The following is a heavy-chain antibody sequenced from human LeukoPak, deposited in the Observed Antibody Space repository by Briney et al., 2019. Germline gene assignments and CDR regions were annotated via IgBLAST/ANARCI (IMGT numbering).Heavy chain of an antibody. CDR2: IVYSGST. J-gene: IGHJ4*02. V-gene: IGHV4-59*08. Sequence: SETLSPTCTVSAGSISSYYWSWIRQPPGKGLEWIGYIVYSGSTNYNPSLKSRVTISVDTSKNQFSLKLSSVTAADTAVYYCARHGNPPVFDYWGQGTLVTVSS. D-gene: IGHD4-23*01. CDR3: ARHGNPPVFDY. CDR1: AGSISSYY.